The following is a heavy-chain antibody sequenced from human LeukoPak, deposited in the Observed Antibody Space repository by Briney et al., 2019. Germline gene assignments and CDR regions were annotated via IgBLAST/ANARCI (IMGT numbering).Heavy chain of an antibody. Sequence: ASVKVSCKASGYTFTSYGISWVRQAPGQGLEWMGWIRAYNGNTNYAQKLQGRVTMTTDTSTSTAYMELRSLRSDDTAVYYCARDSDLGCSSTSCYDSYYYYGMDVWGKGTTVTVSS. V-gene: IGHV1-18*04. J-gene: IGHJ6*04. D-gene: IGHD2-2*01. CDR3: ARDSDLGCSSTSCYDSYYYYGMDV. CDR2: IRAYNGNT. CDR1: GYTFTSYG.